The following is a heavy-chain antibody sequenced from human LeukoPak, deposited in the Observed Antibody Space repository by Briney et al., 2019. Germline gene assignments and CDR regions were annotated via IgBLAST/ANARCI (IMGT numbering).Heavy chain of an antibody. V-gene: IGHV3-74*01. J-gene: IGHJ1*01. CDR3: AKQNPPRGYFQH. Sequence: GGSLRLSCAASGFTFSSYWMHWVRQAPGKGLMWVSRINTDGSGTSYADSVKGRFTISRDNAKNTLYLQMNSLRAEDTAVYYCAKQNPPRGYFQHWGQGTLVTVSS. CDR2: INTDGSGT. D-gene: IGHD1/OR15-1a*01. CDR1: GFTFSSYW.